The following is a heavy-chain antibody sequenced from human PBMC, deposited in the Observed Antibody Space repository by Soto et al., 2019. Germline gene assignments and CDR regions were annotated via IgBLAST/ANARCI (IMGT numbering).Heavy chain of an antibody. J-gene: IGHJ5*02. Sequence: GGSLGLSCAASGFTFSSYSMNWVRQDPGKGLEWVSYISSSSSTIYYADSVKGRFTISRDNAKNSLYLQMNSLRAEDTAVYYCARESGDGSSTVTLNWFDPWGQGTLVTVSS. CDR2: ISSSSSTI. CDR1: GFTFSSYS. CDR3: ARESGDGSSTVTLNWFDP. V-gene: IGHV3-48*01. D-gene: IGHD4-17*01.